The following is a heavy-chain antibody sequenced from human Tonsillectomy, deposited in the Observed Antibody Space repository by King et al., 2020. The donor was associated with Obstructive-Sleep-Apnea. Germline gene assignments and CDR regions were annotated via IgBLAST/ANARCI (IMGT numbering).Heavy chain of an antibody. Sequence: QLVQSGAEVKKPGASVRVSCKASGYTFTGYYIHWVRQAPGQGLEWMGWISPNSGATNYAQRFQGRVTMTRDTSISTAYMELRSLRSDDTAVYYCARDGDGAISVWNNWFDPWGQGALVTVSS. CDR2: ISPNSGAT. V-gene: IGHV1-2*02. CDR3: ARDGDGAISVWNNWFDP. CDR1: GYTFTGYY. J-gene: IGHJ5*02. D-gene: IGHD3-16*02.